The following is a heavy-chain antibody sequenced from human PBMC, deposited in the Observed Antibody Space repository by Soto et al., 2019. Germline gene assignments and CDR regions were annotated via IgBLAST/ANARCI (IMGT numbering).Heavy chain of an antibody. Sequence: PSETLSLTCTVSGGSISSSRCHWGWIRQPPGKGLEWIASIKYSGTTFYNPSLKSRVTLSVDTSKNQFALKLRSVTAADTAVYYCARSRYYSDFYSDYWGQGILVTVSS. D-gene: IGHD4-17*01. CDR3: ARSRYYSDFYSDY. CDR2: IKYSGTT. J-gene: IGHJ4*02. V-gene: IGHV4-39*06. CDR1: GGSISSSRCH.